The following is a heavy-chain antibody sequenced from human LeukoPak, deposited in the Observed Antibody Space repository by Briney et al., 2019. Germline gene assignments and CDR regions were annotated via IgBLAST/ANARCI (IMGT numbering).Heavy chain of an antibody. CDR3: ARKAAGLTLDF. D-gene: IGHD6-13*01. Sequence: PGGSLRLSCAASGYTFSSYWMHWVRQAPGKGLVWVSRINSDGSSTNYADSVKGRFTISRGNAENTLYLQMNSLRAEGTAVYYCARKAAGLTLDFWGQGTLVTVSS. J-gene: IGHJ4*02. V-gene: IGHV3-74*01. CDR2: INSDGSST. CDR1: GYTFSSYW.